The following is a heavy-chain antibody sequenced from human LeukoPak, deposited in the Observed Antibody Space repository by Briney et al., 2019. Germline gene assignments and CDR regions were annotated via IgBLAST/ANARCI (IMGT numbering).Heavy chain of an antibody. CDR1: GFTFSSYS. Sequence: SGGSLRLSCAASGFTFSSYSMNWVRQAPGKGLEWVSYISSSGSTIYYADSVKGRFTISRDNAKNSLYLQMNSLRAEDTAVYYCARLGFRAENWFDPWGQGTLVTVSS. D-gene: IGHD3-10*01. V-gene: IGHV3-48*04. CDR2: ISSSGSTI. CDR3: ARLGFRAENWFDP. J-gene: IGHJ5*02.